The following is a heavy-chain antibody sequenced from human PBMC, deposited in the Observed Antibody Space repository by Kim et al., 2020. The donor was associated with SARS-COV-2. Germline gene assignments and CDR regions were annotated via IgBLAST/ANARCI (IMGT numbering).Heavy chain of an antibody. V-gene: IGHV4-30-4*01. CDR1: GGSIDSDNYY. CDR2: IYFGGSA. CDR3: SQKLYGYYAGDYTIDV. Sequence: SETLSLTCTVSGGSIDSDNYYWSWVRQSPGKALEWIGYIYFGGSAYYNPSLRSRVTIPIDPPENQFSLKLSSVTAADTAVYYCSQKLYGYYAGDYTIDV. D-gene: IGHD4-17*01. J-gene: IGHJ6*01.